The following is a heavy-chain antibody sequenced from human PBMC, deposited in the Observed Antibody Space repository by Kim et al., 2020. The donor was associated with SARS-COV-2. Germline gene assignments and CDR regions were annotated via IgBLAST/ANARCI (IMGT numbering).Heavy chain of an antibody. CDR2: IYYSGST. J-gene: IGHJ5*02. Sequence: SETLSLTCTVSGGSISSSSYYWGWIRQPPGKGLEWIGSIYYSGSTYYNPSLKSRVTISVDTSKNQFSLKLSSVTAADTAVYYCARRQSQYSGSDLINWFDPWGQGTLVTVSS. CDR3: ARRQSQYSGSDLINWFDP. D-gene: IGHD1-26*01. CDR1: GGSISSSSYY. V-gene: IGHV4-39*01.